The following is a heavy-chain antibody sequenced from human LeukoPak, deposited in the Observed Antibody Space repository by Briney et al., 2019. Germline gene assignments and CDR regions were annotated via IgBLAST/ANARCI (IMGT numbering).Heavy chain of an antibody. CDR3: VACRDNSCYSETFGF. V-gene: IGHV4-39*07. J-gene: IGHJ3*01. CDR1: GGSISSGDYY. CDR2: INHSGST. Sequence: SETLSLTCTVSGGSISSGDYYWSWIRQPPGKGLEWIGEINHSGSTNYNPSLKSRVTISVDTSKNQFSLKLSSVTAADTAVYYCVACRDNSCYSETFGFWGQGTTVTVSS. D-gene: IGHD2-15*01.